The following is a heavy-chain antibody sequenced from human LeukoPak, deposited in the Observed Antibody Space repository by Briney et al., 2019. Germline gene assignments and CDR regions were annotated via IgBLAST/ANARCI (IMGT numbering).Heavy chain of an antibody. Sequence: ASVRVSCKASGYTFTGYYMHWVRQAPGQGLEWMGWINPNSGGTNYAQKFQGRVTMTRDTSISTAYMELSRLRSDDTAVYYCARRGSYPKNDAFDIWGQGTMVTVSS. D-gene: IGHD1-26*01. CDR2: INPNSGGT. V-gene: IGHV1-2*02. J-gene: IGHJ3*02. CDR3: ARRGSYPKNDAFDI. CDR1: GYTFTGYY.